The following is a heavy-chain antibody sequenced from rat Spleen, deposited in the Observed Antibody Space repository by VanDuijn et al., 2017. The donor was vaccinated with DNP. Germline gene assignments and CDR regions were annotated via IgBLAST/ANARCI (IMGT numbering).Heavy chain of an antibody. D-gene: IGHD1-9*01. J-gene: IGHJ4*01. Sequence: EVQLVESDGGLVQPGRSLKLSCAASGFTFSDYYMAWVRQAPTKGLEWVATISYDGSSTYYRDSVKGRFTISRDNAKSTLYLQMDSLRSEDTATYYCARQLWVYPYYYVMDAWGQGASVTVSS. V-gene: IGHV5-29*01. CDR1: GFTFSDYY. CDR3: ARQLWVYPYYYVMDA. CDR2: ISYDGSST.